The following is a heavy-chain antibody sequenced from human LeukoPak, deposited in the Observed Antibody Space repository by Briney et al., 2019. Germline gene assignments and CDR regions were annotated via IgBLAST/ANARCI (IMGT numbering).Heavy chain of an antibody. D-gene: IGHD2-2*01. CDR2: INPNSGGT. V-gene: IGHV1-2*02. J-gene: IGHJ6*03. CDR3: ARDRYCSSTSCLGDYYYYMDV. Sequence: GASVKVSCKASGYTFTGYYMHWVRQAPGQGLEWMGWINPNSGGTNYAQKFQGRVTMTRDTSISTAYMELSRLRSDDTAVYYCARDRYCSSTSCLGDYYYYMDVWGKGTTVTISS. CDR1: GYTFTGYY.